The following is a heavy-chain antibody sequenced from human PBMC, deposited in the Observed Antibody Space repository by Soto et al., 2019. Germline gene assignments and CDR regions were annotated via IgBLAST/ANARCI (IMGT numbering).Heavy chain of an antibody. V-gene: IGHV3-30*03. CDR1: GFTFSSYG. CDR3: AVYFWSGRNY. J-gene: IGHJ4*02. Sequence: PGGSLRLSCAASGFTFSSYGMHWVRQAPGKGLEWVAVISYDGSNKYYADSVKGRFTISRDNSKNTLYLQTNSLRAEDTAVYYCAVYFWSGRNYWGQGPLVPVSP. CDR2: ISYDGSNK. D-gene: IGHD3-3*01.